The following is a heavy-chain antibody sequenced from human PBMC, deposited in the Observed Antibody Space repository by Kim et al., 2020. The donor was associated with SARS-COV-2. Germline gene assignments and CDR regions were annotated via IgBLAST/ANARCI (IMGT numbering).Heavy chain of an antibody. J-gene: IGHJ3*02. Sequence: SETLSLTCTVSGGSISSYYWSWIRQPPGKGLEWIGYIYYSGSTNYNPSLKSRVTISVDTSKNQFSLKLSSVTAADTAVYYCARESYYYDSSGYYPNDAFDIWGQGTMVTVSS. D-gene: IGHD3-22*01. CDR3: ARESYYYDSSGYYPNDAFDI. CDR1: GGSISSYY. CDR2: IYYSGST. V-gene: IGHV4-59*13.